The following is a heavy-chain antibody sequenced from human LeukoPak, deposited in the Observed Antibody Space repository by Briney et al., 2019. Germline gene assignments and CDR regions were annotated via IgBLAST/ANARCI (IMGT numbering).Heavy chain of an antibody. CDR1: GFTFSSYW. J-gene: IGHJ4*02. D-gene: IGHD3-3*01. V-gene: IGHV3-7*01. CDR3: AKDKGFLEIDY. CDR2: IKQDGSEK. Sequence: GGSLRLSCAASGFTFSSYWMSWVRQAPGKGLEWVANIKQDGSEKYYVDSVKGRFITSRDNAKNSLYLQMNSLRAEDTAVYYCAKDKGFLEIDYWGQGTLVTVSS.